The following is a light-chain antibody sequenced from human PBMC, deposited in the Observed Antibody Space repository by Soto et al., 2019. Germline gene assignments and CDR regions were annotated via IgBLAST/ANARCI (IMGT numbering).Light chain of an antibody. CDR2: GAS. J-gene: IGKJ1*01. CDR3: QQYGSSSSWT. Sequence: MTQSPSTVSVSPWESATLSCRASQNIYYNVAWHQQKPGQAPRLIIYGASDRATGIPDRFSGSGSGTDFTLTIKRLEPEDFAVYYCQQYGSSSSWTFGQGTKVDIK. CDR1: QNIYYN. V-gene: IGKV3-20*01.